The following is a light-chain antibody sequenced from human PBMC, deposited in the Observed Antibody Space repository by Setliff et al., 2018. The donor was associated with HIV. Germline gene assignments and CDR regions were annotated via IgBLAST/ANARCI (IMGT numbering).Light chain of an antibody. CDR1: SSDVGGYSF. CDR2: AVS. J-gene: IGLJ1*01. CDR3: SSYTSSTPLYV. V-gene: IGLV2-14*03. Sequence: QSVLAQPASVSGSPGQSITISCTGTSSDVGGYSFVSWYQQHPGKAPKLMIYAVSNRPSGVSNRFSGSKSGNTASLTISGLQAEDEADYYCSSYTSSTPLYVFGTGTKVTVL.